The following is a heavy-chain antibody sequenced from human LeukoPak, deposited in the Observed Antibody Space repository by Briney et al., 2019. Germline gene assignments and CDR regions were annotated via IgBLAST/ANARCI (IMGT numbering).Heavy chain of an antibody. CDR2: ISWNSDIV. J-gene: IGHJ4*02. V-gene: IGHV3-9*01. Sequence: GGSLRLSCAASGFTFNDFAMHWVRQGSGKGLEWVSTISWNSDIVAYADSVKGRFTISRDNANNSLFLQMNSLRPEDTAPYYCAKGYSGTRGYSDYWGQGTLVTVSS. CDR3: AKGYSGTRGYSDY. CDR1: GFTFNDFA. D-gene: IGHD1-26*01.